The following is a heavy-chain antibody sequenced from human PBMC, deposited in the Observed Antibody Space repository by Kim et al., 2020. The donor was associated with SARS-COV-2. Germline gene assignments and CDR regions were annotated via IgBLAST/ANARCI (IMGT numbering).Heavy chain of an antibody. D-gene: IGHD2-2*01. V-gene: IGHV3-23*01. CDR1: GFTFSSYA. CDR3: AKRRIVPAAMNLDY. Sequence: GGSLRLSCAASGFTFSSYAMSWVRQAPGKGLEWVSAIIGSGGSTYYADSVKGRFTISRDNAKNTLYLQMNSLRAEDTAVYYCAKRRIVPAAMNLDYWGPGTLVPVSS. J-gene: IGHJ4*02. CDR2: IIGSGGST.